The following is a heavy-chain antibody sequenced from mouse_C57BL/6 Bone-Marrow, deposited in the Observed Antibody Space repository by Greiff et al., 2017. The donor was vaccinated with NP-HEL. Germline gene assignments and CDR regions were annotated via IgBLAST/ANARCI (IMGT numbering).Heavy chain of an antibody. CDR2: ISDGGSYT. D-gene: IGHD2-1*01. J-gene: IGHJ3*01. CDR1: GFTFSSYA. CDR3: APIYYGNL. Sequence: DVMLVESGGGLVKPGGSLKLSCAASGFTFSSYAMSWVRQTPEKRLEWVATISDGGSYTYYPDNVKGRFTISRDNAKNNLYLQMSHLKTEDTAMYYCAPIYYGNLWGQGTLVTVSA. V-gene: IGHV5-4*03.